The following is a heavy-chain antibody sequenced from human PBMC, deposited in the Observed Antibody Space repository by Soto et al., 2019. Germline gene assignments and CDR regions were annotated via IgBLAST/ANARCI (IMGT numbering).Heavy chain of an antibody. J-gene: IGHJ4*02. D-gene: IGHD5-12*01. V-gene: IGHV1-69*02. Sequence: QVQLVQSGAEVKKPGSSVKVSCKASGGTFSSYTISWVRQAPGQGLEWMGRIIPILGIANYAQKFQGRVTITADKSTSTAYMELSSLRSEDTAVYYCGRASEDADIVATISYFDYWGQGTLVTVSS. CDR3: GRASEDADIVATISYFDY. CDR1: GGTFSSYT. CDR2: IIPILGIA.